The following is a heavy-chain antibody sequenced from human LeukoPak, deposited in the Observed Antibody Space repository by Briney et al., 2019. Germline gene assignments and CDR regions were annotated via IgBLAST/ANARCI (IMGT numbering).Heavy chain of an antibody. V-gene: IGHV4-4*02. CDR2: IYHSGRT. CDR3: ASSDGLPPRSDSSYDVFDY. D-gene: IGHD5-12*01. Sequence: PSETLSLTCAVSGGSIISGNWWSWVRQPPGKGLEWIGEIYHSGRTNYNPPLKSRVTMSLDKSETQFSLNLSSVTAADTALYYCASSDGLPPRSDSSYDVFDYWGQGTLVTVSS. CDR1: GGSIISGNW. J-gene: IGHJ4*02.